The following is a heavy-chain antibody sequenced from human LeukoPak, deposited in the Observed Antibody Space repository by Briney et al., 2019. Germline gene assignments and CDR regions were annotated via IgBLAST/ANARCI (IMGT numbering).Heavy chain of an antibody. CDR3: AEEPLFDP. CDR1: GFTFDDYA. CDR2: ISGDALST. J-gene: IGHJ5*02. V-gene: IGHV3-43*02. Sequence: GGSLRLSCAASGFTFDDYAMHWLRQAPGKGLEWVSLISGDALSTYYADSVKGRFTISRDNSKNSLYLQMNTLRTEDTALYCCAEEPLFDPWGQGTLVTVSS.